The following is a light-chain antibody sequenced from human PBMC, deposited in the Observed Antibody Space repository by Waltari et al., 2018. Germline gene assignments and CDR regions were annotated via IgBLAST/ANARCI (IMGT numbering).Light chain of an antibody. CDR3: QQRSNWPPIT. V-gene: IGKV3-11*01. CDR2: YAS. CDR1: QSVSSY. J-gene: IGKJ5*01. Sequence: EIVLTQSPATLSLSPGERATLSSRASQSVSSYLAWYQQKPGQAPRLLIYYASNRATGIPARFSGSGSGTDFTLTISSLEPEDLAVYYCQQRSNWPPITFGQGTRLEIK.